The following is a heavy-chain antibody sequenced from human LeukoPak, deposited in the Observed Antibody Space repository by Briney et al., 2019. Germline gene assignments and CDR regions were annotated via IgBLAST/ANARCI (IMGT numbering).Heavy chain of an antibody. D-gene: IGHD5-18*01. CDR2: IKSKTDGGTT. CDR1: GFTFTNAW. CDR3: TTDPQHTAPLSY. V-gene: IGHV3-15*01. J-gene: IGHJ4*02. Sequence: GGCPRPSCAAPGFTFTNAWITWGRPAPREGGGWGGPIKSKTDGGTTDYSVPVQGRFTISRDDSKNTLYLQMNSLKSEDTAVYYCTTDPQHTAPLSYWGQGTLVTVSS.